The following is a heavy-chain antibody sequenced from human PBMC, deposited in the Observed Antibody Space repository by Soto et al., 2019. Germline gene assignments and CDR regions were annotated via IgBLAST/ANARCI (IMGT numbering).Heavy chain of an antibody. V-gene: IGHV4-30-4*01. Sequence: SETLSLTCTVSGDSIFGGDYYWSWIRQAPGKGLQWVGSIYYSGRTYYNPSLESRIAMTVDTSQNQFSLKLSSVTAADSAVYFCARDVDSTILKPNDAFGIWGQGSMVTV. J-gene: IGHJ3*02. CDR3: ARDVDSTILKPNDAFGI. CDR1: GDSIFGGDYY. CDR2: IYYSGRT. D-gene: IGHD5-18*01.